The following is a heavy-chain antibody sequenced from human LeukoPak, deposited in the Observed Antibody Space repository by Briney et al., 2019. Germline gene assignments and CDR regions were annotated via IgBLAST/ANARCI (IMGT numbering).Heavy chain of an antibody. J-gene: IGHJ5*02. CDR2: ISAYNGNT. V-gene: IGHV1-18*01. D-gene: IGHD4-11*01. CDR3: ARCDYSLWWFDP. CDR1: GGTFSSYA. Sequence: ASVKLSCKASGGTFSSYAISWVRQAPGQGLEWMGWISAYNGNTNYAQKLQGRVTMTTDTSTSTAYMELRSLRSDDTAVYYCARCDYSLWWFDPWGQGTLVTVSS.